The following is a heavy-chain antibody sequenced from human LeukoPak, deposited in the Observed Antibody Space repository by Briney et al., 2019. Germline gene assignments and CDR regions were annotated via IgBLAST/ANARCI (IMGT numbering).Heavy chain of an antibody. D-gene: IGHD1-14*01. V-gene: IGHV1-2*06. CDR1: GYTFTGYY. CDR3: ARDNRGQNAFDI. J-gene: IGHJ3*02. CDR2: INPNSGGT. Sequence: GASVKVSCKASGYTFTGYYMHWVRQAPGQGLQWMGRINPNSGGTNYAQKFQGRVTMTRDTSISTAYMELSRLRSDDTAVYYCARDNRGQNAFDIWGQGTMVTVSS.